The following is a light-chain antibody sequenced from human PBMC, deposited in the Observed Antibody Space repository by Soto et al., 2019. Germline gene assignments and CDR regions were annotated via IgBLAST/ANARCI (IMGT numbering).Light chain of an antibody. Sequence: QSVLTQPPSASGSPGQSVTISCTGTSSDIGAYIYVSWYQQHPGKAPKLMISEVSRRPSGVSNRFSGSKSGNTASLTISGLQAEDEADYYCCSYAGSSFYVFGTGTKVTVL. CDR1: SSDIGAYIY. CDR2: EVS. CDR3: CSYAGSSFYV. V-gene: IGLV2-23*02. J-gene: IGLJ1*01.